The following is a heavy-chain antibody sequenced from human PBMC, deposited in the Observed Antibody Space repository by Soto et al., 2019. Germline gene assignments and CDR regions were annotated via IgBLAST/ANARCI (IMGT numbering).Heavy chain of an antibody. J-gene: IGHJ4*02. CDR2: IKQDGSAK. V-gene: IGHV3-7*01. CDR3: GRGSAGYSSSSYLLEN. Sequence: EVQLVESGGGLVQPGGSLRLSCAASGFTFSSYWMSWVRQAPGKGLEWVANIKQDGSAKEYVDSVKGRFTISRDNAKNSLELQMNSLRAEDTAGYFCGRGSAGYSSSSYLLENWGQGTLVTVSS. D-gene: IGHD6-6*01. CDR1: GFTFSSYW.